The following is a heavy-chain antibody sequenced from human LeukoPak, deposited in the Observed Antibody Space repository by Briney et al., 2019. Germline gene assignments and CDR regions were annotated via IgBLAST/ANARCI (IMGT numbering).Heavy chain of an antibody. V-gene: IGHV3-21*01. D-gene: IGHD6-19*01. J-gene: IGHJ5*02. CDR2: ISSSSSYI. Sequence: PGGSLRLSCAASGFTFSSYSMNWVRQAPGKGLEWVSSISSSSSYIYYADSVKGRFTISRDNAKNSLYLQMNSLRAEDTAVYYCARDGDSSGWLHPNDHWGQGTLVTVSS. CDR1: GFTFSSYS. CDR3: ARDGDSSGWLHPNDH.